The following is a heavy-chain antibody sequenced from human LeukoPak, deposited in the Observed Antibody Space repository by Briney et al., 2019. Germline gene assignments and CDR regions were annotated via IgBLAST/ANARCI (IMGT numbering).Heavy chain of an antibody. CDR3: ARGDYGDYVLHY. CDR2: IYYSGST. Sequence: SETLSLTCTVSGGSISSGGYYWSWIRQHPGKGLEWIGYIYYSGSTYYNPSLKSRVTISVDTSKNQFSLKLSPVTAADTAVYYCARGDYGDYVLHYWGQGTLVTVSS. V-gene: IGHV4-31*03. CDR1: GGSISSGGYY. D-gene: IGHD4-17*01. J-gene: IGHJ4*02.